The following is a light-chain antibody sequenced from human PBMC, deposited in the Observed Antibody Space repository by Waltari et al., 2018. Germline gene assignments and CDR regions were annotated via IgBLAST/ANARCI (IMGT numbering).Light chain of an antibody. CDR2: KVS. V-gene: IGKV2-30*02. CDR1: QGLVHRDGNTY. Sequence: DVVMTQSPLSLPVTLGQPASISCRSSQGLVHRDGNTYFNWFQQRPGQSPRRLISKVSNRDSVVPDRVSGSGSGTDFTMKISRVEAEDGGVYFCMQGTYWPRTFGQGTKVEIK. J-gene: IGKJ1*01. CDR3: MQGTYWPRT.